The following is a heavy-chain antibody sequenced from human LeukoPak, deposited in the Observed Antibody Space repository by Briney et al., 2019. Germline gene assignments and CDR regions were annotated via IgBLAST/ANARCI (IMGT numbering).Heavy chain of an antibody. D-gene: IGHD6-19*01. J-gene: IGHJ4*02. V-gene: IGHV1-2*02. CDR3: TRLLYSSGWYPSGY. Sequence: ASVKVSCKASGYTFTAYYIYWVRQAPGQGLEWMGWINPNSGGTKYAQKFQDRVTMTRDTSISTAYMELSRLRSDDTAVYYCTRLLYSSGWYPSGYWGQGPLVSVSS. CDR1: GYTFTAYY. CDR2: INPNSGGT.